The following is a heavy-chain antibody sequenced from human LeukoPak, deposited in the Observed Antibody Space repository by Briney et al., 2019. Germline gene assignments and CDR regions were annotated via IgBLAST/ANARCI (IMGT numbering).Heavy chain of an antibody. CDR2: INPNSGGT. CDR3: ARDLTLAYCGGDCYSDY. J-gene: IGHJ4*02. CDR1: GYTFTGYY. D-gene: IGHD2-21*02. Sequence: GASVKVSCKASGYTFTGYYMHWVRQAPGQGLEWMGWINPNSGGTNYAQKFQGRVTMTRDTSISTAYMELSRLRSDDTAVYYCARDLTLAYCGGDCYSDYWGQGTLVTVSS. V-gene: IGHV1-2*02.